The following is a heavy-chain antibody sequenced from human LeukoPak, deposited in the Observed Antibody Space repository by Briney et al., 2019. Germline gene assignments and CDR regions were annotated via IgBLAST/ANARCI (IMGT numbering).Heavy chain of an antibody. V-gene: IGHV1-69*13. Sequence: SVKVSCKASGYTFTSYAISWVRQAPGQGLEWMGGIIPIFGTANYAQKFQGRVTITADESTSTAYMELSSLRSEDTAVYYCASLGRSGYDLGQNYWGQGTLVTVSS. CDR2: IIPIFGTA. D-gene: IGHD5-12*01. J-gene: IGHJ4*02. CDR1: GYTFTSYA. CDR3: ASLGRSGYDLGQNY.